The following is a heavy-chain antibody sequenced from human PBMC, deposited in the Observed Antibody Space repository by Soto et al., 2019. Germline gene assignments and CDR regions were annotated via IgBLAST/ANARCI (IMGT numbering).Heavy chain of an antibody. J-gene: IGHJ4*02. CDR2: IIPLFDAT. D-gene: IGHD6-19*01. CDR1: GGTFTTYD. CDR3: ARDRSSSWYNGTFDFDS. V-gene: IGHV1-69*06. Sequence: QVQLVQSGAEVRKPGSSVKVSCKASGGTFTTYDISWVRQAPGQGLEWMGGIIPLFDATKYAQKFQGRVTITADKSTGTAYMELSSLRSEDTAMYYCARDRSSSWYNGTFDFDSWGQGTRVTVSS.